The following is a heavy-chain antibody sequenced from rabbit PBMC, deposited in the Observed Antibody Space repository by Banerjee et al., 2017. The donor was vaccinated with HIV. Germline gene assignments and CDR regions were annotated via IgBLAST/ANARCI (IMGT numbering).Heavy chain of an antibody. D-gene: IGHD7-1*01. CDR1: GFSFSGSYW. V-gene: IGHV1S40*01. CDR2: INAGNDGST. J-gene: IGHJ4*01. Sequence: QSLEESGGDLVKPGGSLTLTCTASGFSFSGSYWICWVRQAPVTGLEWIACINAGNDGSTCYASWAKGRFTISKTSSTTVTLRMTSLTAADTATYFCARGLGATSASVYRGYFNLWGPGTLVTVS. CDR3: ARGLGATSASVYRGYFNL.